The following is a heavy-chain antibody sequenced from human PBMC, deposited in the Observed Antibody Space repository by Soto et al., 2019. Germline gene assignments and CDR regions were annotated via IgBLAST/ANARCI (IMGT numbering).Heavy chain of an antibody. CDR2: IYYSGST. D-gene: IGHD6-19*01. Sequence: QLQLQESGPGLVKPSETLSLTCTVSGGSISTTTYYWAWIRQPPGKGLEWIGSIYYSGSTYHNPSLKSRVTISVDTSKNQFSLKLTSVTAADTAVYYCARQWLVGYQYFYDMDVWGPGTTVTVSS. J-gene: IGHJ6*02. CDR3: ARQWLVGYQYFYDMDV. V-gene: IGHV4-39*01. CDR1: GGSISTTTYY.